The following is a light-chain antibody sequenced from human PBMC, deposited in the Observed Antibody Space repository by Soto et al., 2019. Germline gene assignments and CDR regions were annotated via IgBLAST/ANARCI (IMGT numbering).Light chain of an antibody. CDR3: QQRSNWPRGYT. J-gene: IGKJ2*01. CDR2: DAS. Sequence: EIVLTQSPATLSLSPGERATLSCRASQSISSYLAWYQQKPGQAPRLLIYDASNRATGIPARFSGSGSGTDFTLTISSLGPEDFALYYCQQRSNWPRGYTFGQGTKLEIK. V-gene: IGKV3-11*01. CDR1: QSISSY.